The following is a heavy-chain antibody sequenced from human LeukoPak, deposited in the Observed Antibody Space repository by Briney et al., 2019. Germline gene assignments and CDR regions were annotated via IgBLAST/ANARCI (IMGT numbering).Heavy chain of an antibody. CDR1: GGSIISYY. Sequence: PSETLSLTCTVSGGSIISYYWSWIRQPPGKGLEWVGYIYYGGSTNYNPSLKSRVTISVDTSKNQFSLKLSSVTAAATAVYYCARVPHYYDSSGYYPYYFDYWGQGTLVTVSS. CDR3: ARVPHYYDSSGYYPYYFDY. D-gene: IGHD3-22*01. J-gene: IGHJ4*02. V-gene: IGHV4-59*01. CDR2: IYYGGST.